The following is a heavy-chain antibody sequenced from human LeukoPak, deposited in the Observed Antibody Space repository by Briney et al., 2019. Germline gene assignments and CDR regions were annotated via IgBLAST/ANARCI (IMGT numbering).Heavy chain of an antibody. D-gene: IGHD3-9*01. J-gene: IGHJ4*02. V-gene: IGHV3-20*04. CDR2: INWNGGST. CDR3: ARGFWYYDILTGYYTRTSFYYFAY. Sequence: PGGSLRLSCGASGFTFDDYGMSWVRQAPGKGQEWVSGINWNGGSTGYADSVKGRFTISRDNAKNSLYLQMNSLRAEDTAFYYCARGFWYYDILTGYYTRTSFYYFAYWGQGTLVTVSS. CDR1: GFTFDDYG.